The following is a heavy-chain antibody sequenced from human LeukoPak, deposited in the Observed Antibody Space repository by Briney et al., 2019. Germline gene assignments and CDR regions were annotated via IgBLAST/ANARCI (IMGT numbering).Heavy chain of an antibody. CDR3: VRDQGRPGDY. V-gene: IGHV3-72*01. J-gene: IGHJ4*02. D-gene: IGHD2-2*01. Sequence: GGSLRLSCAASGFTFSDHFLDWVRQAPGKGLEWVGRTRNKAHNYTTSYAAPVQGRFTISRHASKKLMYLQMNSLKAEDTAVYFCVRDQGRPGDYWSQGTLVTVSS. CDR2: TRNKAHNYTT. CDR1: GFTFSDHF.